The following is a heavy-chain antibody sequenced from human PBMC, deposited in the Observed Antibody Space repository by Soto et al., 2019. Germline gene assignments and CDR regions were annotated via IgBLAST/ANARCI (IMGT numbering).Heavy chain of an antibody. D-gene: IGHD1-1*01. V-gene: IGHV4-31*03. CDR1: GGSISSGGYY. CDR2: IYYSGST. J-gene: IGHJ3*02. Sequence: QVQLQESGPGLVMPSQTLSLTCTVSGGSISSGGYYWSWIRQHPGKGLEWIGYIYYSGSTYYNPSLKSRVTISVDTSKNQFSLKLSSVTAADTAVYYCARPSRLERNAFDIWGQGTMVTVSS. CDR3: ARPSRLERNAFDI.